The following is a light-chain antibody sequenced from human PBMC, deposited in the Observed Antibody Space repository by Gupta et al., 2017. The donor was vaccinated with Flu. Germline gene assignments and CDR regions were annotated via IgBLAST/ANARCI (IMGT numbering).Light chain of an antibody. Sequence: DIVMTQSPATLSVSPGERVTLSCRASQSVSSNLAWYQQRPGQAPRLLMYGASTRATGIPARFSGSGTGTEFTLTISSLQSEDFAVYYCQQYNNWPLTFGGGTKVEIK. V-gene: IGKV3-15*01. CDR3: QQYNNWPLT. J-gene: IGKJ4*01. CDR2: GAS. CDR1: QSVSSN.